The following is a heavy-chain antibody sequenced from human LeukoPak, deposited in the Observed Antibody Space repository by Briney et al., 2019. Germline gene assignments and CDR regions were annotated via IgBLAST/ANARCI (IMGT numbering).Heavy chain of an antibody. CDR3: ARVLYSSAWIFDY. CDR2: VHASGST. D-gene: IGHD6-19*01. Sequence: PSETLSLTCTVSGGSISTYYWSWIRQPAGKVMEWIGRVHASGSTDYNPSLTHRVTVSVDTSKNQFYLRLSSVTAADTSVYYCARVLYSSAWIFDYWGQGTLVTVSS. J-gene: IGHJ4*02. CDR1: GGSISTYY. V-gene: IGHV4-4*07.